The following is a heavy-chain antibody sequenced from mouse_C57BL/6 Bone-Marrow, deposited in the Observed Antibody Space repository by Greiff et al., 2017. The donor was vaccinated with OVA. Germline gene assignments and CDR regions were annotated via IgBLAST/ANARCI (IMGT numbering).Heavy chain of an antibody. D-gene: IGHD1-1*01. CDR3: ARSTTVVADWYFDV. CDR1: GYAFSSYW. J-gene: IGHJ1*03. CDR2: IYPGDGDT. Sequence: QVQLQQSGAELVKPGASVKISCKASGYAFSSYWMNWVKQRPGTGLEWIGQIYPGDGDTNYNGKFKGKATLTADKSSSTAYMQLSSLTSEDSAVYFCARSTTVVADWYFDVWGTGTTVTVSS. V-gene: IGHV1-80*01.